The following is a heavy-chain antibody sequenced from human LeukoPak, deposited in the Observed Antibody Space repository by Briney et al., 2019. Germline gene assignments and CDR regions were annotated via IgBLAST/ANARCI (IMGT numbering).Heavy chain of an antibody. J-gene: IGHJ5*02. Sequence: GGSLRLSCAASGFTFSSYGMHWVRQAPGKGLEWVAVISYDGSNKYYADSVKGRFTISRDNSKNTLYLQMNSLRAEDTAVYYCAREGIAAAGRGLNWFDPWGQGTLVTVSS. CDR3: AREGIAAAGRGLNWFDP. D-gene: IGHD6-13*01. CDR2: ISYDGSNK. V-gene: IGHV3-30*03. CDR1: GFTFSSYG.